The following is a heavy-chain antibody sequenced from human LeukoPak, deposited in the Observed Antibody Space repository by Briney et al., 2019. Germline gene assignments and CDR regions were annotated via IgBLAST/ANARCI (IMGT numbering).Heavy chain of an antibody. CDR2: IYYSGST. CDR1: GGSISSGDYY. Sequence: KASETLSLTCTVSGGSISSGDYYWSWIRQPPKKGLEWIGYIYYSGSTYYSPSLKSRVAISVGTSNNQFSLNLSSVTAADTAVYYCARVPYTYGSLPYYFDSWGQGTLVTVSS. V-gene: IGHV4-30-4*01. D-gene: IGHD5-18*01. CDR3: ARVPYTYGSLPYYFDS. J-gene: IGHJ4*02.